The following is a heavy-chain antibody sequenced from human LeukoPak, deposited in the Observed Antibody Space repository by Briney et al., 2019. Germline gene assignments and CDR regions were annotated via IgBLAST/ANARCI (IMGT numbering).Heavy chain of an antibody. CDR1: GFTFSSYA. J-gene: IGHJ4*02. V-gene: IGHV3-23*01. Sequence: GGSLRLSCAASGFTFSSYAMNWVRQAPGKGLEWVSALSGSGGSTYYADSVKGRFTISRDNSKNTLDLQMNSLRAEDTAVYYCAKAMGYSYAYYFDYWGQGTLVTVSS. CDR3: AKAMGYSYAYYFDY. CDR2: LSGSGGST. D-gene: IGHD5-18*01.